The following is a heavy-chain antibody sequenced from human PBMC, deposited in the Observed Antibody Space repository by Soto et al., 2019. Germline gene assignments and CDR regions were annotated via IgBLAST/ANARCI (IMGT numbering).Heavy chain of an antibody. CDR3: ARVMLAVAGIDY. Sequence: SETLSLTCTVSGGSISSGGYYWSWMRQHPGKGLEWIGYVYYSGSTYYNPSLKSRVTISVDTSKNQFSLKLSSVTAADTAVYYCARVMLAVAGIDYWGQGTLVTVSS. D-gene: IGHD6-19*01. CDR1: GGSISSGGYY. CDR2: VYYSGST. J-gene: IGHJ4*02. V-gene: IGHV4-31*03.